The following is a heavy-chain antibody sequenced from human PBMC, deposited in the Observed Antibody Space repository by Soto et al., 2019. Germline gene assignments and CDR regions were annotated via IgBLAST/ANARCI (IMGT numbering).Heavy chain of an antibody. CDR2: ISYDGSNK. Sequence: SLRLSCAASGLTFSSSAMHWVRQAPGKGLEWVALISYDGSNKYYADSVKGRFTVSRDNAKNSLYLQMNSLRDEDTAVYYCARGEVGATTALKTLFDYWGQGTLVTVSS. V-gene: IGHV3-30*04. J-gene: IGHJ4*02. D-gene: IGHD1-26*01. CDR3: ARGEVGATTALKTLFDY. CDR1: GLTFSSSA.